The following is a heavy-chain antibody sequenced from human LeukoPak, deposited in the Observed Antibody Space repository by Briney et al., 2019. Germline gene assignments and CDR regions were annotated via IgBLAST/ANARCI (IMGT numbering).Heavy chain of an antibody. Sequence: SETLSLTCAVYGGSFSGYYWSWIRQPPGKGLEWIGYIYYSGSTNYNPSLKSRVTISVDTSKNRFSLKLSSVTAADTAVYYCARVFDSGSQAYFYYMDVWGKGTTVTISS. J-gene: IGHJ6*03. CDR1: GGSFSGYY. CDR3: ARVFDSGSQAYFYYMDV. D-gene: IGHD3-10*01. V-gene: IGHV4-59*01. CDR2: IYYSGST.